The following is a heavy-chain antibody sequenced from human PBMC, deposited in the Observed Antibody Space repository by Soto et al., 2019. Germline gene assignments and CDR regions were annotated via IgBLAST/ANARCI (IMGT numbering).Heavy chain of an antibody. CDR1: GFTFRNYG. V-gene: IGHV3-48*01. CDR2: IGLGSSTK. J-gene: IGHJ5*02. CDR3: ARHPERIAQIGWFDP. D-gene: IGHD6-13*01. Sequence: GGSLRLSCAASGFTFRNYGMNWVRQAPGKGLEWVSYIGLGSSTKYYADSVKGRFTISRDNAKNSLYPQMNSLRAEDTAVYYCARHPERIAQIGWFDPWGQGTLVTVSS.